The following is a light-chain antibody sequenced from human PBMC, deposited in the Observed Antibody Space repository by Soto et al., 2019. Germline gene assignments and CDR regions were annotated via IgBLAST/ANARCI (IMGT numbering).Light chain of an antibody. Sequence: DVQMTQSPSSLSASIGDTVTISCRASQGIGKWLAWYQQKAEKAPRXLIYATSSLQSGVPSRFSGSGSGTDFTLTISSLQPEDFATYDCQQYNTYPHTFGQGTRLEIK. CDR3: QQYNTYPHT. V-gene: IGKV1D-16*01. J-gene: IGKJ5*01. CDR2: ATS. CDR1: QGIGKW.